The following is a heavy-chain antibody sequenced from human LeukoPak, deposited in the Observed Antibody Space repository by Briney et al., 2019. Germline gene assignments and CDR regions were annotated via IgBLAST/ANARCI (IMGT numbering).Heavy chain of an antibody. CDR3: ARGSSSWYGY. Sequence: GGSLRLSGAASGFSFSDYYMSWIRQAPGKGLEWVSSISSSSSYIYYADSVKGRFTISRDNAMNSLYLQMNSLRAEDTAVYYCARGSSSWYGYWGQGTLVTVSS. CDR1: GFSFSDYY. V-gene: IGHV3-11*06. J-gene: IGHJ4*02. D-gene: IGHD6-13*01. CDR2: ISSSSSYI.